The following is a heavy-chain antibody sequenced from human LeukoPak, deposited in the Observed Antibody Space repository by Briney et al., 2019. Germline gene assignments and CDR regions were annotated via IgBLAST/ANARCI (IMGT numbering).Heavy chain of an antibody. CDR3: ARGEGYSSSWYH. V-gene: IGHV1-2*02. J-gene: IGHJ5*02. CDR2: INPNSGGT. CDR1: GYTFTGYY. Sequence: ASMKVSCKASGYTFTGYYMHWVRQAPGQGLEWMGWINPNSGGTNYAQKFQGRVTMTRDTSISTAYMELSRLRSDDTAVYYCARGEGYSSSWYHWGQGTLVTVSS. D-gene: IGHD6-13*01.